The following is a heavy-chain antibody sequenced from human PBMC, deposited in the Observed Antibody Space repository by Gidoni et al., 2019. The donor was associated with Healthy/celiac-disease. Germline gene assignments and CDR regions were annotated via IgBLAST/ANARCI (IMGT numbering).Heavy chain of an antibody. V-gene: IGHV1-69*01. J-gene: IGHJ3*02. CDR3: ARELRFPRYCSGGSCPAPDAFDI. CDR2: IIPIFGTA. D-gene: IGHD2-15*01. CDR1: GGTFSSYA. Sequence: QVQLVQSGAEVKKPGSSVKVSCKASGGTFSSYAISWVRQAPGQGLEWMGGIIPIFGTANYAQKFQGRVTITADESTSTAYMELSSLRSEDTAVYYCARELRFPRYCSGGSCPAPDAFDIWGQGTMVTVSS.